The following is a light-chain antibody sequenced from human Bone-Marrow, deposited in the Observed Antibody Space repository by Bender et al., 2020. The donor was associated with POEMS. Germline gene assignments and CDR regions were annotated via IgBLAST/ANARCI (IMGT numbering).Light chain of an antibody. CDR3: TSYTTSSTLV. CDR2: DVS. J-gene: IGLJ2*01. V-gene: IGLV2-14*03. Sequence: QSALTQPASVSGSPGQSVTISCTGTSRDIGHYDSVSWYQQHPAKAPKLIIYDVSRRPYGVPYRFSGSKSVSTASLTISGLQAEDEADYYCTSYTTSSTLVFGGGTRLTVL. CDR1: SRDIGHYDS.